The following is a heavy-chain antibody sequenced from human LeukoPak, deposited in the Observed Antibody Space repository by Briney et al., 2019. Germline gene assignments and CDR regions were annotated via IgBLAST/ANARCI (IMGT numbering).Heavy chain of an antibody. Sequence: SQTLSLTCAVSGGSISSGGYSWSWIRQPPGTGLEWIGYIYHSGSTYYNPSLKSRVTISVDRSKNQFSLKLSSVTAADTAVYYCARATVVTRAFDIWGQGTMVTVSS. J-gene: IGHJ3*02. CDR1: GGSISSGGYS. CDR2: IYHSGST. D-gene: IGHD4-23*01. V-gene: IGHV4-30-2*01. CDR3: ARATVVTRAFDI.